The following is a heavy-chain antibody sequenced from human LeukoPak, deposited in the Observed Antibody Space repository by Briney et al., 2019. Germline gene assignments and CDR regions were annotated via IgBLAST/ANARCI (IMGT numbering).Heavy chain of an antibody. J-gene: IGHJ4*02. CDR2: INQDGSEK. Sequence: ETLSLTCAVYGGSFSGHYWSWIRQPPGKGLEWVANINQDGSEKYYVDSVRGRFAISRDNAKNSLYLQMNSLRAEDTAVYYCARDSGRREDYWGQGTLVTVSS. D-gene: IGHD1-26*01. V-gene: IGHV3-7*01. CDR3: ARDSGRREDY. CDR1: GGSFSGHY.